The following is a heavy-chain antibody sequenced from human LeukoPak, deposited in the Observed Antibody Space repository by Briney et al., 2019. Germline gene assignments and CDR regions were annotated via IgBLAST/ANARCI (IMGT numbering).Heavy chain of an antibody. J-gene: IGHJ5*02. Sequence: PSETLSLTCTVSGATINSVSHYWGWIRQPPGKGLEWIGQIFSSGTTYYNPSLKSRVTISMDMSENHFSLRLTSVTAADTAMYYCVRRVGATFGWFDPWGQGTLVTVSS. CDR3: VRRVGATFGWFDP. CDR2: IFSSGTT. D-gene: IGHD1-26*01. CDR1: GATINSVSHY. V-gene: IGHV4-39*02.